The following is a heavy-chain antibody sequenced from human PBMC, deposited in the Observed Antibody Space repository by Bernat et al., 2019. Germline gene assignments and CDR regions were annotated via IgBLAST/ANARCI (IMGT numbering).Heavy chain of an antibody. J-gene: IGHJ6*03. V-gene: IGHV3-33*01. D-gene: IGHD1-7*01. CDR1: GFTFSSYG. Sequence: QLQLVESGGGVVQPGRPLRLSCAASGFTFSSYGMHWVRQAPGKGLEWVAVIWNDGSNKYYADSVKGRFTISRDNSKNTLYLQMNSVRAEDTAVYYCARDRGWNYITWDDSMDVWGKGTTVTVSS. CDR3: ARDRGWNYITWDDSMDV. CDR2: IWNDGSNK.